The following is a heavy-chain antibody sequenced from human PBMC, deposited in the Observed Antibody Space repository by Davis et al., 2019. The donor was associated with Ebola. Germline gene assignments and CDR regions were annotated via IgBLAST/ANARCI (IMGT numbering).Heavy chain of an antibody. CDR2: LNPHSGGT. CDR3: ARLCSSSCPNDY. CDR1: GYTFTGYH. D-gene: IGHD6-13*01. Sequence: ASVTVSCKASGYTFTGYHMHWVRQAPGQGLEWMGRLNPHSGGTNYAQQFQGRVTMITDTSISTAYMELNRLTYDDTAVYYCARLCSSSCPNDYWGQGTLVIVSS. J-gene: IGHJ4*02. V-gene: IGHV1-2*06.